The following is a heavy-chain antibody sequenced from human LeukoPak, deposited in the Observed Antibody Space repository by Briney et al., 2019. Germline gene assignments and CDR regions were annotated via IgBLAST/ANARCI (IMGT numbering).Heavy chain of an antibody. J-gene: IGHJ6*02. CDR3: ARDLVQWLAAYGMDV. V-gene: IGHV1-3*01. CDR2: INAGNANT. D-gene: IGHD6-19*01. CDR1: GYTFTSYA. Sequence: ASVKVSCKASGYTFTSYAIHWVRQAPGQRLEWMGWINAGNANTKYSQKFQGRVTITRDTSASTAFVDLSSLRSEDTAVYYCARDLVQWLAAYGMDVWGQGTTVTVSS.